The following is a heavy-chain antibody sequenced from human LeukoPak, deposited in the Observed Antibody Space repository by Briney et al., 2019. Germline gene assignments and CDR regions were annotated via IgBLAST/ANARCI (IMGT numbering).Heavy chain of an antibody. CDR3: AREDGYSSSWYSDY. V-gene: IGHV3-11*05. CDR1: GFTFSDYY. CDR2: ISSTSIYT. Sequence: GGSLRLSCAASGFTFSDYYMSWIRQAPGKGLEWVSDISSTSIYTNYADSVKGRFTISRDNAKDSLYLQMNSLRAEDTAVYYCAREDGYSSSWYSDYWGQGTLVTVSS. D-gene: IGHD6-13*01. J-gene: IGHJ4*02.